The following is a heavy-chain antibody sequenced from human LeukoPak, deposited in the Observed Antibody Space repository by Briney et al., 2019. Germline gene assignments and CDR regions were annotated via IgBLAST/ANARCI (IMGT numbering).Heavy chain of an antibody. D-gene: IGHD2-2*01. J-gene: IGHJ4*02. CDR2: INSDGSST. V-gene: IGHV3-74*01. CDR3: ARFYCSSTSCLEDY. CDR1: GFTFSSYW. Sequence: PGGSLRLSCAASGFTFSSYWMGWVRHAPGKGLVWVSRINSDGSSTSYADSVKGRFTISRDTAKNTLYLQMNSLRAEDTAVYYCARFYCSSTSCLEDYWGQGTLVTVSS.